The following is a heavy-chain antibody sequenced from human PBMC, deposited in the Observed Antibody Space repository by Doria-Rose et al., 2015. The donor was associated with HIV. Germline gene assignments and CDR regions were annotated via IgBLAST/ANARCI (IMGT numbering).Heavy chain of an antibody. CDR2: IHHSVTT. V-gene: IGHV4-4*02. CDR1: GVSVSSGNW. CDR3: AREEDCVGGSCYSGD. J-gene: IGHJ4*02. Sequence: QVQLQESGPGLVKPSGTLSLTCAVSGVSVSSGNWRTSVRQHPGNGLECVGQIHHSVTTSYNPSLKSRVTISEDKSKNQFSLTLTSVTAADTAVYYCAREEDCVGGSCYSGDWGRGTLVTVSS. D-gene: IGHD2-15*01.